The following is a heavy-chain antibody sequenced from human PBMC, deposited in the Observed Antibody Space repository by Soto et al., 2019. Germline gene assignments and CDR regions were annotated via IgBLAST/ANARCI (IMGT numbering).Heavy chain of an antibody. D-gene: IGHD3-3*02. V-gene: IGHV3-15*07. CDR1: GFTFSNPW. CDR3: TTDSYISVTPVRLDY. CDR2: VKSTTHGGTT. J-gene: IGHJ4*01. Sequence: GGSLGLSCSASGFTFSNPWINWLRQAPGKGWEWGGRVKSTTHGGTTVFASSVKGRFAIARDDSISMAFMRMNSLKIEDTAVYYCTTDSYISVTPVRLDYWGHGTLVTVSS.